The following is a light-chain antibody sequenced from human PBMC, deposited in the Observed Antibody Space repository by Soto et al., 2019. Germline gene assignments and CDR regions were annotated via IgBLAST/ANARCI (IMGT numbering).Light chain of an antibody. CDR3: GSYTSATTWV. V-gene: IGLV2-14*03. CDR1: SSDIGRYDY. Sequence: QSALTQPASMSGSPGQSITISCTGTSSDIGRYDYVSWYQQLPGKAPKLIIYRVINRPSGVSDRFSGSKSGNSASLSISGLHRADEASYFCGSYTSATTWVFGGGTKLTVL. J-gene: IGLJ3*02. CDR2: RVI.